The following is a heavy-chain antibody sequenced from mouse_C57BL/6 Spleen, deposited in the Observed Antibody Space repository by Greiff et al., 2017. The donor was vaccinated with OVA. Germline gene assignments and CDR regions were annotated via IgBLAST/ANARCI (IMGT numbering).Heavy chain of an antibody. J-gene: IGHJ3*01. D-gene: IGHD1-1*01. V-gene: IGHV1-52*01. CDR3: ARYYGSSYRAWFAY. Sequence: QVQLQQPGAELVRPGSSVKLSCKASGYTFTSYWMHWVKQRPIQGLEWIGNIDPSDSETHYNQKFKDKTTLTVDKSSSTAYMQLSSLTSEDSAVYYCARYYGSSYRAWFAYWGQGTLVTVSA. CDR2: IDPSDSET. CDR1: GYTFTSYW.